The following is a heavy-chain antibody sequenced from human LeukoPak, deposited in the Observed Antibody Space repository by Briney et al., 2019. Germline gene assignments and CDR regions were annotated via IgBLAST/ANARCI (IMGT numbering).Heavy chain of an antibody. CDR3: AKDGNWDYFDY. CDR1: GFTFSSYG. D-gene: IGHD4-23*01. J-gene: IGHJ4*02. CDR2: ISYDGSNK. V-gene: IGHV3-30*18. Sequence: GALRLSCAASGFTFSSYGMHWVRQAPGKGLEWVAVISYDGSNKYYADSVQGRFTISRDNSKNTLCLQMNSLRAEDTAVYYCAKDGNWDYFDYWGQGTLVTVSS.